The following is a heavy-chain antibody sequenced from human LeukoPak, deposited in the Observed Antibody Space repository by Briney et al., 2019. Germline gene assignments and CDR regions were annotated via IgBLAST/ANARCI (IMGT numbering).Heavy chain of an antibody. CDR3: ARRCSSISCYNY. J-gene: IGHJ4*02. CDR2: INHSGST. CDR1: GGSFSGFY. Sequence: PSETLSLTCAVYGGSFSGFYWSWIRQPPGKGLEWIGEINHSGSTNYNPSLKSRITISVDTSKNQFSLKLSSVTAADTAVYYCARRCSSISCYNYCGQGTLVTVSS. D-gene: IGHD2-2*02. V-gene: IGHV4-34*01.